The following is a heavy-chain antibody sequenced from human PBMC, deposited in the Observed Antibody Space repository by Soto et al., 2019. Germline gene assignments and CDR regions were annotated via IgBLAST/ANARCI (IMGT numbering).Heavy chain of an antibody. CDR3: ARENQPRGLYSHYNGVDV. CDR1: GYIFTSYT. Sequence: ASVKVSCKTSGYIFTSYTMHWVRQAPGQRLEWMGWISGDGDTEYSQNFQGRVTITRDTSASTGYMELSRLRSEDTTVYYCARENQPRGLYSHYNGVDVCGQATTVTVSS. V-gene: IGHV1-3*01. CDR2: ISGDGDT. D-gene: IGHD2-2*01. J-gene: IGHJ6*02.